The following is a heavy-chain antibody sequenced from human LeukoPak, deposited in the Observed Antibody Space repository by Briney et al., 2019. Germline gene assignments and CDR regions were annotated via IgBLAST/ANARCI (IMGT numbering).Heavy chain of an antibody. CDR1: GGSINSVAHF. CDR2: IYYSGST. J-gene: IGHJ6*03. D-gene: IGHD5-18*01. Sequence: PSETLSLTCTVSGGSINSVAHFWSWIRQHPGKGLEWIGYIYYSGSTHCNPSLKSRISMSVYASKNQCSLKLTSVTAAHTAVYYCARDGGGYTYGGDYYYYIDVWGKGTTVTVSS. CDR3: ARDGGGYTYGGDYYYYIDV. V-gene: IGHV4-31*03.